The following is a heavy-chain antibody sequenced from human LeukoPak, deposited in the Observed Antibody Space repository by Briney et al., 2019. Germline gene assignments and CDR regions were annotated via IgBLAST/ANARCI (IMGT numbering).Heavy chain of an antibody. V-gene: IGHV4-34*01. CDR2: INRSGST. CDR1: GVSFSGYY. CDR3: ARGPSGYHNT. Sequence: SETLSLTCAVYGVSFSGYYWSWIRQPPGKGLEWIGEINRSGSTNYNASLKSRVTISIDTSKNQFSLKVNSVTAEDTAVYYCARGPSGYHNTGGQGTLVTVSS. D-gene: IGHD5-12*01. J-gene: IGHJ4*02.